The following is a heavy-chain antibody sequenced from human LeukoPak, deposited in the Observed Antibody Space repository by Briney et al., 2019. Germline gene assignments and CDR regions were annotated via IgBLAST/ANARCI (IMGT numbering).Heavy chain of an antibody. CDR2: IFPGDSDT. CDR1: DSIFATYW. J-gene: IGHJ4*02. D-gene: IGHD2-15*01. V-gene: IGHV5-51*01. Sequence: KSGASLQISCKCSDSIFATYWIGWVRQMPGQGLEWMGIIFPGDSDTRYSPSFQGQVTISADKSISTAYLQWSSLKASDTAIYYCASEYCSGGNCYFDYWGQGTLVTVSS. CDR3: ASEYCSGGNCYFDY.